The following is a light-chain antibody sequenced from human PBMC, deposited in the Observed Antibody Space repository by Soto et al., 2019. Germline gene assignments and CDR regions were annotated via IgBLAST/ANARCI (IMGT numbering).Light chain of an antibody. J-gene: IGLJ3*02. V-gene: IGLV2-14*01. Sequence: QSVLTQPASVSGSPGQSITISCTGTPSDIGRYNYVSWYQQFPGKVPKLLIYEVSNRPSGVSNRFSGSKSGNTASLTISGLQAEDEADYYCSSYTSSSTRVFGGGTKVTVL. CDR2: EVS. CDR1: PSDIGRYNY. CDR3: SSYTSSSTRV.